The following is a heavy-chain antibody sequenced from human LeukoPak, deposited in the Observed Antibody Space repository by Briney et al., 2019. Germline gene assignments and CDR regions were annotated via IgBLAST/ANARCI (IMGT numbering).Heavy chain of an antibody. CDR1: GGSISSSSYY. D-gene: IGHD3-22*01. CDR2: LYYSGST. Sequence: SETLSLTCTVSGGSISSSSYYWGCIRPPPGKGLEWIGSLYYSGSTYYNPSLKSRVTISVDTSKTQFSLKLSSVTAADTAVYYCARAPDYYDSSCYFNWFDPRGQGTLGTVSS. V-gene: IGHV4-39*07. CDR3: ARAPDYYDSSCYFNWFDP. J-gene: IGHJ5*02.